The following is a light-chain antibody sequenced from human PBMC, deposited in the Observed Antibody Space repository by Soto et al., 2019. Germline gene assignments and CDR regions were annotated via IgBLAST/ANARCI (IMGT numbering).Light chain of an antibody. J-gene: IGLJ1*01. Sequence: QSVLTQPASVSGSPGQSITISCTGTISDVGGYNYVSWYQQYPGKAPKLMIYDVSNRPSGVSNRFSGSKSGNTASLTISGLQAEDEADYYCSSYTSSSTYVFGTGTKVTVL. CDR2: DVS. CDR1: ISDVGGYNY. CDR3: SSYTSSSTYV. V-gene: IGLV2-14*03.